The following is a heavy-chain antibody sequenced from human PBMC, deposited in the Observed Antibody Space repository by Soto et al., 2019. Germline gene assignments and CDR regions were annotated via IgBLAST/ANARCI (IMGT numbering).Heavy chain of an antibody. V-gene: IGHV1-69*13. D-gene: IGHD3-22*01. J-gene: IGHJ4*02. CDR2: IIPIFGTA. CDR3: ARFRYYDSRPRFYFDY. Sequence: GASVKVSCKASGGTFSSYAISWVRQAPGQGLEWMGGIIPIFGTANYAQKFQGRVTITADESTSTAYMELSSLRSEDTAVYYCARFRYYDSRPRFYFDYWGQGTLVTVSS. CDR1: GGTFSSYA.